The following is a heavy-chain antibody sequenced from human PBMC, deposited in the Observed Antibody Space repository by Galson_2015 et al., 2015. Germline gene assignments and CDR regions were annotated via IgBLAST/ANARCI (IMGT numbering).Heavy chain of an antibody. J-gene: IGHJ5*02. D-gene: IGHD4-17*01. CDR3: ATDPLPYGDYENWFDP. V-gene: IGHV3-21*01. Sequence: SLRLSCAASGFTFSSYTMSRVRQAPGKGLEWVSSISGRSSYMYYADSVKGRFTISRDNSKNSLYLQMNSLRAEDTAVYYCATDPLPYGDYENWFDPWGQGILVTVSS. CDR1: GFTFSSYT. CDR2: ISGRSSYM.